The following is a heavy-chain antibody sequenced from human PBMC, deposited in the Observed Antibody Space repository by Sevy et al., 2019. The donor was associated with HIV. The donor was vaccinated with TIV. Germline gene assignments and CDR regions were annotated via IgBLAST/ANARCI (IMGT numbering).Heavy chain of an antibody. Sequence: GGSLRLSCAASGFTFSSYAMHWVRQAPGKGLEWVAVISYDGSNKYYADSVKGRFTISRDNSKNTLYLQMNSRRAEDTAVYYCARDPSEYWNDVHYFDYWGQGTLVTVSS. CDR3: ARDPSEYWNDVHYFDY. CDR1: GFTFSSYA. D-gene: IGHD1-1*01. V-gene: IGHV3-30-3*01. J-gene: IGHJ4*02. CDR2: ISYDGSNK.